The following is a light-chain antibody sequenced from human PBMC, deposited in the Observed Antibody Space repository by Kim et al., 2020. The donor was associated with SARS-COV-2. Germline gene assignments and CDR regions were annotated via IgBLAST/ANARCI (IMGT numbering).Light chain of an antibody. V-gene: IGKV1-5*01. Sequence: TLSPSVGDTVTITCRASQSITSGLAWYQQKPGKAPKPLIYAVSNLDSGVPSRFSGSGSGTQFTLTISRLQPDDLATYFCQQHNGYFGGGTKVDI. CDR2: AVS. J-gene: IGKJ4*01. CDR1: QSITSG. CDR3: QQHNGY.